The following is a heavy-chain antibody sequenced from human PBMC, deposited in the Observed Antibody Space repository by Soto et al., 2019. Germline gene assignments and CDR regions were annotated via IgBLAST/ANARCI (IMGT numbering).Heavy chain of an antibody. CDR3: ARVSGSGWYLYYFDY. V-gene: IGHV3-74*01. D-gene: IGHD6-19*01. J-gene: IGHJ4*02. CDR2: INSDGSST. Sequence: WGVLRLSCAASGFTFSSYWMHWVRQAPGKGLVWVSRINSDGSSTSYADSVKGRFTISRDNAKNTLYLQMNSLRAEDTAVYYCARVSGSGWYLYYFDYWGQGTLVTVSS. CDR1: GFTFSSYW.